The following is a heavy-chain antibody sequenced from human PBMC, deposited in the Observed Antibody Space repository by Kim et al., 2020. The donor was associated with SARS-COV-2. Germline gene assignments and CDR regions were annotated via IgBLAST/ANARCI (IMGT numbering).Heavy chain of an antibody. CDR3: AKDNSLPLLWFGEFDLHGMDV. J-gene: IGHJ6*02. CDR2: ISYDGSNK. CDR1: GFTFSSYG. Sequence: GGSLRLSCAASGFTFSSYGMHWVRQAPGKGLEWVAVISYDGSNKYYADSVKGRFTISRDNSKNTLYLQMNSLRAEDTAVYYCAKDNSLPLLWFGEFDLHGMDVWGQGTTVTVSS. V-gene: IGHV3-30*18. D-gene: IGHD3-10*01.